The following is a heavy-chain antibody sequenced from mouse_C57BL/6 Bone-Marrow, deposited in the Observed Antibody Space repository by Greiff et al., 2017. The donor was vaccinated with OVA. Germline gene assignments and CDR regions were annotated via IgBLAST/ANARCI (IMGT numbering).Heavy chain of an antibody. CDR1: GYTFTSYW. J-gene: IGHJ4*01. CDR2: IHPSDSDT. V-gene: IGHV1-74*01. CDR3: TLEYYGSSYENYAMDY. D-gene: IGHD1-1*01. Sequence: QVQLQQPGAELVKPGASVKVSCKASGYTFTSYWMHWVKQRPGQGLEWIGRIHPSDSDTNYNQNFKGKATLTVDRSSSTAYMQLSSLTSEDSALYYCTLEYYGSSYENYAMDYWGQGTSVTVSS.